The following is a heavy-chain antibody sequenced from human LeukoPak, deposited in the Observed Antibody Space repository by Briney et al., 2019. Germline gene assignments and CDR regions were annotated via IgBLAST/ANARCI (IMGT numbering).Heavy chain of an antibody. J-gene: IGHJ4*02. Sequence: GGSLRLSCAASGLTFSNAWVSWVRQAPGKGLEWVGCIKSKTDGGTTYYAAPVKRRFTISRDDSKNTLYLQMNSLKTENTAVYYSTTVARRIRGVRGVIIYYFDYWGQGTLVTVSS. D-gene: IGHD3-10*01. CDR3: TTVARRIRGVRGVIIYYFDY. V-gene: IGHV3-15*01. CDR2: IKSKTDGGTT. CDR1: GLTFSNAW.